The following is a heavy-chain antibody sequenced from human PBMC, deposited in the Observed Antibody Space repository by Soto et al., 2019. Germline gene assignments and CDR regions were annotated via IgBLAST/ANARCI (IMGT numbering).Heavy chain of an antibody. CDR1: GYSFTSYW. V-gene: IGHV5-51*01. CDR2: IYPGDSDT. Sequence: PGESLKISCKGSGYSFTSYWIGWVRQMPGKGLEWMGIIYPGDSDTRYSPSFQGQVTISADKSISTAYLQWSSLKASDTAMYYCARGSSSEGLYYYYGMDVWGQGTTVTVSS. D-gene: IGHD6-6*01. CDR3: ARGSSSEGLYYYYGMDV. J-gene: IGHJ6*02.